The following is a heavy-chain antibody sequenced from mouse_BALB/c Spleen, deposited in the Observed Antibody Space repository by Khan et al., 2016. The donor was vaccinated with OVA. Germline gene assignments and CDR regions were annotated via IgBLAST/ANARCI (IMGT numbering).Heavy chain of an antibody. J-gene: IGHJ3*01. D-gene: IGHD3-1*01. CDR3: ARSVVGLQTRFAD. Sequence: EVQLQQSGPELVKPGASVKMSCKASGYTFTSYVMHWVKQKPGQGLEWIGYINPYNDYTNFNEKFKGKATLTSDKSSSTAYMELSSLTSEDSAVSYWARSVVGLQTRFADWGQGTLVTVSA. CDR2: INPYNDYT. CDR1: GYTFTSYV. V-gene: IGHV1S136*01.